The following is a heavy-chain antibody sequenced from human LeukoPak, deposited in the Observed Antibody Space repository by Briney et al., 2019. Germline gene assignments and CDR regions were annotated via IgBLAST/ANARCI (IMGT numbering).Heavy chain of an antibody. CDR2: IKQDGSDK. CDR1: GFTFTKYW. J-gene: IGHJ6*02. Sequence: PGGSLRLSCAASGFTFTKYWMTWVRQAPGKGLEWVGNIKQDGSDKNYMDSVKGRFTISRDNTKNSLYLQMNSLRAEDTALYYCAKDNNPYYYYGMDVWGQGTTVTVSS. CDR3: AKDNNPYYYYGMDV. D-gene: IGHD1-14*01. V-gene: IGHV3-7*03.